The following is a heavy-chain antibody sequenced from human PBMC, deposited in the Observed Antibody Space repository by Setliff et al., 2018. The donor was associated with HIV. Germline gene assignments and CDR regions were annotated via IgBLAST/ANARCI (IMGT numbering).Heavy chain of an antibody. V-gene: IGHV3-23*01. Sequence: GGSLRLSCAAPGFTFNDYAMHWVRQAPGKGLEWVSGINWNSGSTYYADSVKGRFTISRDNSKNTLYLQMNSLRAEDTAVYYCAKGRAGYSFDYWGQGTLVTVS. CDR1: GFTFNDYA. J-gene: IGHJ4*02. D-gene: IGHD6-13*01. CDR2: INWNSGST. CDR3: AKGRAGYSFDY.